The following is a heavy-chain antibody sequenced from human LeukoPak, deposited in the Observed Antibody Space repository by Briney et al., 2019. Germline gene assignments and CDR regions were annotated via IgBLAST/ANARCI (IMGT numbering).Heavy chain of an antibody. J-gene: IGHJ4*02. CDR3: ATLTIFPHSPPVDY. CDR1: GYTFTSYY. D-gene: IGHD3-9*01. CDR2: INPNSGGT. V-gene: IGHV1-2*02. Sequence: GASVKVSCKASGYTFTSYYMHWVRQAPGQGLEWMGWINPNSGGTNYAQKFQGRVTMTRDTSISTAYMELSRLRPDDTAVYYCATLTIFPHSPPVDYWGQGTLVTVSS.